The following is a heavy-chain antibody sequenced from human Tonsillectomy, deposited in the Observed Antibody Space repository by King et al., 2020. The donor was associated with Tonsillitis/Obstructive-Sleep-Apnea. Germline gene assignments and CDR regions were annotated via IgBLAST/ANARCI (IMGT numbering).Heavy chain of an antibody. CDR2: ISYDGSNK. J-gene: IGHJ4*02. CDR3: ARDPTTYYDFWSGPD. D-gene: IGHD3-3*01. V-gene: IGHV3-30*01. CDR1: GFTFSSYA. Sequence: VQLVESGGGVVQPGRSLRLSCAASGFTFSSYAMHGVRQAPGKGREVVAVISYDGSNKYYSDSVKGRFTISRDNSKNTLYLQMNSLRAEDTAVYYCARDPTTYYDFWSGPDWGQGTLVTVSS.